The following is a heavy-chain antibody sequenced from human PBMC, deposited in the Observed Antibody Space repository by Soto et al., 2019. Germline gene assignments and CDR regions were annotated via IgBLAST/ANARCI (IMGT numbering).Heavy chain of an antibody. Sequence: ASVKVSCKASGYTFTSYDINWVRRATGQGLEWMGWINPNTGYTDYAQKFQDRVTMTGNTSITTAYMELSSLRSEDTAVYYCVRGRVMITFGVVIVIDYWGQGSPVTVSS. J-gene: IGHJ4*02. D-gene: IGHD3-16*02. V-gene: IGHV1-8*01. CDR3: VRGRVMITFGVVIVIDY. CDR1: GYTFTSYD. CDR2: INPNTGYT.